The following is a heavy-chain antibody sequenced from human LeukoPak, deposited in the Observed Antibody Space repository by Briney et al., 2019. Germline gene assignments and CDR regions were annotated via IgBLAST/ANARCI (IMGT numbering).Heavy chain of an antibody. CDR3: ARVRRNLGSYYMDV. D-gene: IGHD2-15*01. CDR1: GGSISSYY. J-gene: IGHJ6*03. CDR2: IYYSGST. V-gene: IGHV4-59*01. Sequence: SETLPLTCTVSGGSISSYYWSWIRQPPGKGLEWIGYIYYSGSTNYNPSLKSRVTISVDTSKNQFSLKLSSVTAADTAVYYCARVRRNLGSYYMDVWGKGTTVTVSS.